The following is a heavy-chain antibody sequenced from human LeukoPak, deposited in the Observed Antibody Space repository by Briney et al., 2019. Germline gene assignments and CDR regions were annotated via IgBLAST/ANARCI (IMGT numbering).Heavy chain of an antibody. Sequence: SETLSLTCTVSGGSVSSGSYYWSWIRQPPRKGLEWIGYIYYSGSTNYNPSLKSRVTISVDTSKNQFSLKLSSVTAADTAVYYCARAPRGYCSSTSCYAYFDYWGQGTLVTVSS. V-gene: IGHV4-61*01. CDR1: GGSVSSGSYY. J-gene: IGHJ4*02. D-gene: IGHD2-2*01. CDR2: IYYSGST. CDR3: ARAPRGYCSSTSCYAYFDY.